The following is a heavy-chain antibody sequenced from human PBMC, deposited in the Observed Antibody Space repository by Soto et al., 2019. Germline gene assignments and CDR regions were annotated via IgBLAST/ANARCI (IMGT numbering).Heavy chain of an antibody. CDR1: GFTFSDYY. CDR2: ISSSGSDT. Sequence: QVQLVESGGGLVKPGGCLRLFWAASGFTFSDYYMSWIRQAPGKGLEWVSYISSSGSDTNYADSVKGRFTVSRDNAKNSLYLQMNSLRAEDTAVYYCARSLRGYSGYSGYWGQGTLVTVSS. D-gene: IGHD5-12*01. V-gene: IGHV3-11*05. CDR3: ARSLRGYSGYSGY. J-gene: IGHJ4*02.